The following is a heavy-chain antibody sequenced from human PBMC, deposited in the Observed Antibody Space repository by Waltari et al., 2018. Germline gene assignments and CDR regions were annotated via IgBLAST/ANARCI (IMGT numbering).Heavy chain of an antibody. Sequence: QVQLVQSGAEVKNPGASVKLSCQTSGYPFSNYDVSWVRQAPGRGLEWMGGMNPNSGNLGFAQGFQGRVMCTADTSTTTAYMELTNLRSDDTAIYFCARAVRYQLLSDFWGQGTLVTVSS. V-gene: IGHV1-8*03. CDR3: ARAVRYQLLSDF. CDR1: GYPFSNYD. CDR2: MNPNSGNL. J-gene: IGHJ4*02. D-gene: IGHD2-2*01.